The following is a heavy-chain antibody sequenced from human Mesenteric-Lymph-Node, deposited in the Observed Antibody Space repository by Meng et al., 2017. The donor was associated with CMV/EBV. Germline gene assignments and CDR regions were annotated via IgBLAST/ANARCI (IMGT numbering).Heavy chain of an antibody. D-gene: IGHD2-2*01. CDR3: ARRYCSSTSCYGGMDV. V-gene: IGHV4-59*01. Sequence: SETLSLTCTVSGGSISSYHWSWIRQPPGKGLEWIGYIYHSGSTNYNPSLKSRVTISIDASKNQFSLKLSSVTAADTAVYYCARRYCSSTSCYGGMDVWGQGTTVTVSS. CDR1: GGSISSYH. CDR2: IYHSGST. J-gene: IGHJ6*02.